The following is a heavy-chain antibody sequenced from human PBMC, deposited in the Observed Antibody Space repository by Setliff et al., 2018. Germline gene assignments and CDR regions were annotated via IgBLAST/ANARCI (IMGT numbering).Heavy chain of an antibody. V-gene: IGHV1-2*02. J-gene: IGHJ6*03. D-gene: IGHD3-9*01. CDR2: INPNSGGT. Sequence: ASVKVSCKASGYTFTGYYIHWVRQAPGQGLEYMGWINPNSGGTNYAPKFQGRVTMTRDTSTSTVYMEVSRLRSDDTAVCFCARDGDILTTYYIYYYYMDVWGKGTTVTVSS. CDR1: GYTFTGYY. CDR3: ARDGDILTTYYIYYYYMDV.